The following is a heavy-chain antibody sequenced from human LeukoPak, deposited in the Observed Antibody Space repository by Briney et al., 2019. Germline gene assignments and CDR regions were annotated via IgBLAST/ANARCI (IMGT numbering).Heavy chain of an antibody. Sequence: PGASVKVSCKASGYTFTSYGISWVRQAPGQGLEWMGWISAYNGNTNYAQKLQGRVTMTRDMSTSTVYMELSSLRSEDTAVYYCARDDYGGNSFVDYWGQGTLVTVSS. CDR1: GYTFTSYG. V-gene: IGHV1-18*01. CDR2: ISAYNGNT. D-gene: IGHD4-23*01. CDR3: ARDDYGGNSFVDY. J-gene: IGHJ4*02.